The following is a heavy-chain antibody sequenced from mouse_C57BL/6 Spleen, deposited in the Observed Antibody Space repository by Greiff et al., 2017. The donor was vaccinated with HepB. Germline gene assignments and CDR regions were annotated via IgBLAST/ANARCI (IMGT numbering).Heavy chain of an antibody. Sequence: EVKVEESGGGLVQPGGSMKLSCVASGFTFSNYWMNWVRQSPEKGLEWVAQIRLKSDNYATHYAESVKGRFTISRDDSKSSVYLQMNNLRAEDTGIYYCTGSRSEYFDVWGTGTTVTVSS. CDR3: TGSRSEYFDV. CDR2: IRLKSDNYAT. J-gene: IGHJ1*03. CDR1: GFTFSNYW. V-gene: IGHV6-3*01.